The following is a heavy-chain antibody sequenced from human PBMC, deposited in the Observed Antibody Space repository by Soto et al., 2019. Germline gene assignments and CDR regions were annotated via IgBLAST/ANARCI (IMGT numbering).Heavy chain of an antibody. J-gene: IGHJ3*02. CDR3: ARGNDLKSSTFDI. D-gene: IGHD3-16*01. CDR2: VLYSGGT. V-gene: IGHV4-59*11. CDR1: GGSLTDHY. Sequence: QVQLQESGPGLVKPSETLSLTCTVAGGSLTDHYWNWFRQSPGKGRHWIGYVLYSGGTKYNPSLKIGVPLSSDTSKNHFNLHLRSVTAADRAVYYCARGNDLKSSTFDIWGVGTM.